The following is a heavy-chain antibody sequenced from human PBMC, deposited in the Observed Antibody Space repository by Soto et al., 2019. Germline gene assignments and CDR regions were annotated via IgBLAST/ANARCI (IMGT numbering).Heavy chain of an antibody. CDR2: ISASAGST. CDR1: GFTFSSYA. Sequence: EVQLLESGGGLVQPGGSLRLSCAASGFTFSSYAMRWVRQVLGKGLEWVSTISASAGSTYYADSVKGRFTISRDNSKNALYMQMESRRAQATALYYCAKCAPLASGYDSGCDYWGQGTLVTVSS. CDR3: AKCAPLASGYDSGCDY. D-gene: IGHD5-12*01. J-gene: IGHJ4*02. V-gene: IGHV3-23*01.